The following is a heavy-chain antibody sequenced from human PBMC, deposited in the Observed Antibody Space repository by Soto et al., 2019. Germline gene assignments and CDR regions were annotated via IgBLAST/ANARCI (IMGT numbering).Heavy chain of an antibody. CDR3: ARAGGSTVVPPMRVCFDY. CDR2: ISYSGNT. J-gene: IGHJ4*02. Sequence: SETLSLTCSVSGGSVSSACYSWGWIRQPPGRGLEWIGSISYSGNTYYNPSLKSRVTISGDTSKNQISLRLSSVTAADTALYYCARAGGSTVVPPMRVCFDYWGQGILVTVSS. V-gene: IGHV4-39*01. CDR1: GGSVSSACYS. D-gene: IGHD1-26*01.